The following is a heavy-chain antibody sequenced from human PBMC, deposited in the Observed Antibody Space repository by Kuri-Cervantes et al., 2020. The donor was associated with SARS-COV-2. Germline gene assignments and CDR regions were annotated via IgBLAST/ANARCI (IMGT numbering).Heavy chain of an antibody. CDR3: ARVVTIFGTFDI. V-gene: IGHV1-2*02. Sequence: ASVKVSCKASGYTFTSQYLHWVRQAPGQGLEWMGWINPNSGGTNYAQKFQGRVTMTRDTSISTAYMELSRLRSDDTAVYYCARVVTIFGTFDIWGQGTMVTVSS. J-gene: IGHJ3*02. CDR1: GYTFTSQY. D-gene: IGHD3-3*01. CDR2: INPNSGGT.